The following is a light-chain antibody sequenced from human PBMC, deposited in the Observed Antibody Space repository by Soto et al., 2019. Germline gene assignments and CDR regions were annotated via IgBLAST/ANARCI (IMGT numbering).Light chain of an antibody. J-gene: IGLJ2*01. CDR1: KLGDKY. CDR3: QAWDSSTAGV. Sequence: SYELTQPPSVSVSPGQTASITCSGDKLGDKYACWYQQKPGQSPVLVIYQDSKRPSGIPERFSGSNSGNTATLTISGTQAMDEADYYCQAWDSSTAGVFGGGTKLTFL. CDR2: QDS. V-gene: IGLV3-1*01.